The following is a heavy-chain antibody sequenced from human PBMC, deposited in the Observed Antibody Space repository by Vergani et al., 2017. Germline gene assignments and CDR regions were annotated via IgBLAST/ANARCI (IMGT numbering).Heavy chain of an antibody. CDR3: AKDVYYGAGLYYFDY. CDR1: GFTFTNYG. V-gene: IGHV3-30*02. J-gene: IGHJ4*02. Sequence: QVQLVESGGGVVQPGGSLRLSCAASGFTFTNYGMHWVRQAPGKGLEWVAFTRYDGIVEYYGDSVRGRFTISRDNSKNTLYLQMKSLRAEDTAVYYCAKDVYYGAGLYYFDYWGQGTLVTVSS. CDR2: TRYDGIVE. D-gene: IGHD3-10*01.